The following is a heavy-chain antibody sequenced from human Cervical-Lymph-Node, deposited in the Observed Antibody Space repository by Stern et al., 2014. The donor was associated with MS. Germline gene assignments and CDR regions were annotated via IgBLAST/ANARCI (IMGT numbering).Heavy chain of an antibody. D-gene: IGHD2-8*01. V-gene: IGHV3-30*03. CDR1: RFTFSSYG. J-gene: IGHJ4*02. CDR3: ARDYEDTSMLFDH. CDR2: ISYDGNHK. Sequence: VQLVESGGAVVQPGRSLRLSCAASRFTFSSYGMHLVRQAPGKGLEWVTVISYDGNHKYYAASVKGRFTISRDNSKNTLHLQMNSVTPDDTAIYYCARDYEDTSMLFDHWGQGTLVTVSS.